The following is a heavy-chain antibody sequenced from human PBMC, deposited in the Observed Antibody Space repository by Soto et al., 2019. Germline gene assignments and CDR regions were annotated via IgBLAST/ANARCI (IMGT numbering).Heavy chain of an antibody. Sequence: ASVKVSCQASGYTFTSYDINLVRQATGQGLEWMGWMNPNSGNTGYAQKFQGRVTMTRNTSISTAYMELSSLRSEDTAVYYCALFAYYYYYYMDVWGKGTTVTVSS. CDR3: ALFAYYYYYYMDV. V-gene: IGHV1-8*01. CDR1: GYTFTSYD. CDR2: MNPNSGNT. J-gene: IGHJ6*03. D-gene: IGHD2-21*01.